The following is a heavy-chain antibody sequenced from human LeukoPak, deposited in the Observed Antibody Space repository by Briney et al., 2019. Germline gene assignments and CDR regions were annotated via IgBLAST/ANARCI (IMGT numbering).Heavy chain of an antibody. CDR3: ASPQPGAAGRQVDY. Sequence: ASVKVSCKASGYTFTSYDINWVRQATGQGLEWMGWMNPNSGNTGYAQKFQGRVTMTRNTSISTAYMEQSSLRSEDTAVYYCASPQPGAAGRQVDYWGQGTLVTVSS. CDR1: GYTFTSYD. CDR2: MNPNSGNT. V-gene: IGHV1-8*01. J-gene: IGHJ4*02. D-gene: IGHD6-13*01.